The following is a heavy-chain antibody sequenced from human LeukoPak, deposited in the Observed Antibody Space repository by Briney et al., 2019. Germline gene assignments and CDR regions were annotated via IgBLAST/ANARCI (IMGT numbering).Heavy chain of an antibody. CDR1: GYTFTSYG. CDR3: ASYTVTNADYYYGMDV. D-gene: IGHD4-17*01. V-gene: IGHV1-18*01. J-gene: IGHJ6*02. CDR2: ISAYNGNT. Sequence: ASVKVSCKASGYTFTSYGISWVRQAPGQGLEWMGWISAYNGNTNYAQKFQGRVTITADKSTSTAYMELSSLRSEDTAVYYCASYTVTNADYYYGMDVWGQGTTVTVSS.